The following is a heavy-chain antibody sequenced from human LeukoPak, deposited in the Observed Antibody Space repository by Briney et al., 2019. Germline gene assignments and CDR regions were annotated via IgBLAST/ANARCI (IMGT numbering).Heavy chain of an antibody. CDR2: VSYDGSNK. J-gene: IGHJ4*02. V-gene: IGHV3-30*18. CDR3: AKGSYYGSGSYFYFDY. CDR1: GFAFSSYG. Sequence: GGSLILSCAASGFAFSSYGMHWVRQAPGKGLEWVAVVSYDGSNKYYADSVKGRFTISRDNSKNTLYLQMNSLRPEDTAVYYCAKGSYYGSGSYFYFDYWGQGTLVTVSS. D-gene: IGHD3-10*01.